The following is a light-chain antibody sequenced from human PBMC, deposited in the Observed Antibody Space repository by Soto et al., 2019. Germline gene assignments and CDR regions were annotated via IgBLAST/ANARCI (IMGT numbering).Light chain of an antibody. J-gene: IGKJ1*01. Sequence: EIVLTQSPGTLSLSPGERATLSCRASESVSSSYLAWDQQKPGQAPRLLIYGASSRTTGIPDRFSGSGSGTDFTLTISRLEPEDSAVYYCQEYGSSPQTFGQGTKVEIK. CDR1: ESVSSSY. CDR3: QEYGSSPQT. CDR2: GAS. V-gene: IGKV3-20*01.